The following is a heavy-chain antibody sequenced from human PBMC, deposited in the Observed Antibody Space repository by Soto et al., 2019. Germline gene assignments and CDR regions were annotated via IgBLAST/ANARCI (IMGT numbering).Heavy chain of an antibody. CDR1: GFTFSSYS. Sequence: HLVESGGGLAQPGGSLRLSCAASGFTFSSYSMNWVRQAPGKGLEWVSFISSGRTSIYYADSVKGRFTISRDNAKKSLYLQINNLRAEDTAFYYGARGSITTVRGYFYYMDVWGKGTTVTVSS. J-gene: IGHJ6*03. V-gene: IGHV3-48*01. D-gene: IGHD3-10*01. CDR3: ARGSITTVRGYFYYMDV. CDR2: ISSGRTSI.